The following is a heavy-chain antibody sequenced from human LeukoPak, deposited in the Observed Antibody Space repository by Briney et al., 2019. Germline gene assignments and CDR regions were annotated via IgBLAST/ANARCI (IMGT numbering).Heavy chain of an antibody. Sequence: GASVKVSCKASGYTFTGYYMHWVRQAPGQGLEWMGWINPNSGDTNYAQKFQGRVTMTRDTSISTAYMELSRLRSDDTAVYYCARSFRDYVWGSYRYTGGYAFDIWGQGTMVTVSS. CDR2: INPNSGDT. V-gene: IGHV1-2*02. CDR1: GYTFTGYY. J-gene: IGHJ3*02. CDR3: ARSFRDYVWGSYRYTGGYAFDI. D-gene: IGHD3-16*02.